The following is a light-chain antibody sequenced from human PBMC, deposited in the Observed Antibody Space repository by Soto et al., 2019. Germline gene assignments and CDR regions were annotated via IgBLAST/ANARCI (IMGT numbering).Light chain of an antibody. Sequence: DIQMTQSPSSLSASVGDRVTITCRASQSISSYLNWYQQKPGKAPKLLIYAASSLQSGVPSRFSGSGSGTDFTLTISSLQPEDFATYYCQQLNSYPHTFGQGTRREIK. J-gene: IGKJ5*01. CDR2: AAS. CDR1: QSISSY. CDR3: QQLNSYPHT. V-gene: IGKV1-39*01.